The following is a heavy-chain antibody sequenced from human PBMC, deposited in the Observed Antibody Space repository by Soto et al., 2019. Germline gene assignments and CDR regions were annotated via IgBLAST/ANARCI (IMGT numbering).Heavy chain of an antibody. CDR2: IYHSGST. CDR3: AREGYSGYAADY. J-gene: IGHJ4*02. V-gene: IGHV4-38-2*02. D-gene: IGHD5-12*01. Sequence: SETLSLTCAVSGYSISSGYYWGWIRQPPGKGLEWIGSIYHSGSTYYNPSLKSRVTISVDTSKNQFSLKLSPVTAADTAVYYCAREGYSGYAADYWGQGTLVTVSS. CDR1: GYSISSGYY.